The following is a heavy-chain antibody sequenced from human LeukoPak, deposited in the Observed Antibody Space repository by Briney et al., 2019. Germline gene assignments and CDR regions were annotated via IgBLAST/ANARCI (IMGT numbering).Heavy chain of an antibody. CDR3: ARGPNMARGVDY. CDR2: IDRRASTI. D-gene: IGHD3-10*01. V-gene: IGHV3-48*04. J-gene: IGHJ4*02. CDR1: GFTFSSFS. Sequence: GGSLRLSCVASGFTFSSFSMNWVRQAPGKGLEWISYIDRRASTIYYADSVKGRFVISRDNAKNSLFLQLNSLKAADTALFYCARGPNMARGVDYWGQGTLVTVS.